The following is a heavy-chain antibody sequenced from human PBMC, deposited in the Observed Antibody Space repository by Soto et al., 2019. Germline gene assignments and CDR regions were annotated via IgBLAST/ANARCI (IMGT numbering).Heavy chain of an antibody. CDR1: GASINNDGFS. J-gene: IGHJ3*02. CDR2: VFYSGAT. V-gene: IGHV4-30-2*01. CDR3: ARGVVTGRFDAFDI. Sequence: QLQLQESGSGLVEPSQTLSLTCAVSGASINNDGFSWNWFRQPPGQGLDWIGYVFYSGATYYNPSIRRRVTISLNRARKQVSLKRTSVTAADTAVYYCARGVVTGRFDAFDIWGQGTMVTVSS. D-gene: IGHD2-21*02.